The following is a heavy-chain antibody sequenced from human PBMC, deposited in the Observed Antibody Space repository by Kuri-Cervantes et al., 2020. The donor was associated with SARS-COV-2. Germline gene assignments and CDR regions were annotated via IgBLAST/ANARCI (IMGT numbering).Heavy chain of an antibody. CDR3: VKEKASIRYYDS. CDR1: GFTFSHFG. V-gene: IGHV3-30*18. CDR2: ISYDGGNI. D-gene: IGHD3-16*01. Sequence: LTCEASGFTFSHFGMHWVPQAPGKGLEWVAVISYDGGNIFYADSVKGRFTISRDNSKNTVYLQMDSLRVEATAVFFCVKEKASIRYYDSWGQGTRVTVSS. J-gene: IGHJ4*02.